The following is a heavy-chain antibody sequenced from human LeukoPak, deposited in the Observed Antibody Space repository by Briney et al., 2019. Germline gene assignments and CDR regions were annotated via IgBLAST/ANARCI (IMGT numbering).Heavy chain of an antibody. CDR3: ATLQKEPYDYVWGSYRD. CDR2: ISSSGSTI. Sequence: GGSLRLSCAASGFTFSSYEMNWVRQAPGKGLEWVSYISSSGSTIYYADSVKGRFTISRDNAKNSLYLQMSSLRAEDTAVYYCATLQKEPYDYVWGSYRDWGQGTLVTVSS. D-gene: IGHD3-16*02. V-gene: IGHV3-48*03. CDR1: GFTFSSYE. J-gene: IGHJ4*02.